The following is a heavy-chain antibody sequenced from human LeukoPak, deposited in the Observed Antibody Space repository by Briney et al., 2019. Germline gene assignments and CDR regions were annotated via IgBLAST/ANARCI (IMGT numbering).Heavy chain of an antibody. CDR1: GFTFSSYA. V-gene: IGHV3-23*01. D-gene: IGHD3-10*01. CDR3: AKVGSFGDYYYYGMGV. CDR2: ISGSGGST. Sequence: PGGSLRLSCAASGFTFSSYAMSWVRQAPGKGLEWVSAISGSGGSTYYADSVKGRFTISRDNSKNTLYLQMNSLRAEDTAVYYCAKVGSFGDYYYYGMGVWGKGTTVTVSS. J-gene: IGHJ6*04.